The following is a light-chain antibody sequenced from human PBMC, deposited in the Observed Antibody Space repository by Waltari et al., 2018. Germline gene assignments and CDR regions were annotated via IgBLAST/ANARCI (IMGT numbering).Light chain of an antibody. V-gene: IGLV3-19*01. CDR2: GKN. Sequence: SSELTQDPAVSVALGQTVRITCQGDSLRSYYASWYQQKTGQAPVFVIYGKNNRPSGIPDRFSGSSSGDTVTLTITGAQAEDEADYYCNSRDSSGNHLVFGPGTKVTVL. J-gene: IGLJ1*01. CDR1: SLRSYY. CDR3: NSRDSSGNHLV.